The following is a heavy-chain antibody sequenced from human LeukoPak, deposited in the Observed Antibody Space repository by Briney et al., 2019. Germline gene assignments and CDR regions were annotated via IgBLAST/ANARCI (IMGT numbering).Heavy chain of an antibody. Sequence: ASVKVSCKASGGTFSSYAISWVRQAPGQGLEWMGGIIPIFGTANYAQKFQGRVTITADESTSTAYMELSSLRSEDTAVYYCARAGGCGGDCYNYYYGMGVWGQGTTVTVSS. V-gene: IGHV1-69*13. CDR2: IIPIFGTA. D-gene: IGHD2-21*02. CDR3: ARAGGCGGDCYNYYYGMGV. CDR1: GGTFSSYA. J-gene: IGHJ6*02.